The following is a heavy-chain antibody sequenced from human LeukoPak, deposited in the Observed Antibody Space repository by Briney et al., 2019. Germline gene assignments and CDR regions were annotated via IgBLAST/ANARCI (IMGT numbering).Heavy chain of an antibody. CDR3: ASGTTPYDILTGYDY. CDR2: ISGSGGNT. J-gene: IGHJ4*02. V-gene: IGHV3-23*01. CDR1: GFTFSSYA. D-gene: IGHD3-9*01. Sequence: GGSLRLSCAASGFTFSSYAMSWVRQAPGKGLEWVSGISGSGGNTYYADSVKGRFTISRDYSKNTLYLQMNSLRAEDTAVYYCASGTTPYDILTGYDYWGQGTLVTVSS.